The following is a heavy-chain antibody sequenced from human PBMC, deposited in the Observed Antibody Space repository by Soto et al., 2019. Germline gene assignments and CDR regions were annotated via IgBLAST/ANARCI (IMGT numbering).Heavy chain of an antibody. CDR2: ISAYNGNT. V-gene: IGHV1-18*04. D-gene: IGHD2-15*01. Sequence: ASVKVSCKASGYTFTSYGISWVRQAPGQGLEWMGWISAYNGNTNYAQKLQGRVTMTTDTSTSTAYMELRSLRSDDTAVYYCARDGCGSCYQGGDYYYGMDVWGQGTTVTVSS. J-gene: IGHJ6*02. CDR3: ARDGCGSCYQGGDYYYGMDV. CDR1: GYTFTSYG.